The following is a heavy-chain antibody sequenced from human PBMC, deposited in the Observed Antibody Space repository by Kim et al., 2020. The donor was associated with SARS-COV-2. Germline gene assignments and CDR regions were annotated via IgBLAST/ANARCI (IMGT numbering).Heavy chain of an antibody. CDR1: GGSFSGYY. CDR2: INHSGST. CDR3: ARVGMITFGGVIAHYYYYGMDV. V-gene: IGHV4-34*01. Sequence: SETLSLTCAVYGGSFSGYYWSWIRQPPGKGLEWIGEINHSGSTNYNPSLKSRVTISVDTSENQFSLKLSSVTAADTAVYYCARVGMITFGGVIAHYYYYGMDVWGQGTTVTVSS. D-gene: IGHD3-16*02. J-gene: IGHJ6*02.